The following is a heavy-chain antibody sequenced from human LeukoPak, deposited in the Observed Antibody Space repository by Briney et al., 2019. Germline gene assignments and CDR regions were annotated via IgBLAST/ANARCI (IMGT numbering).Heavy chain of an antibody. V-gene: IGHV4-39*01. J-gene: IGHJ4*02. CDR1: GGSISSSSYY. CDR2: IYYSGST. D-gene: IGHD6-13*01. CDR3: ASPGIAAASFDY. Sequence: SETLSLTCTVSGGSISSSSYYWGWIRQPPGKGLEWIGSIYYSGSTYYNPSLKSRATISVDTSKNQFSLKLSSVTAADTAVYYCASPGIAAASFDYWGQGTLVTVSS.